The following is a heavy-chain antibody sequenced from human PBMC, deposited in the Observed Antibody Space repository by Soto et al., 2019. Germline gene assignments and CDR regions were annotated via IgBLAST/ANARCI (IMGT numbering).Heavy chain of an antibody. CDR2: MNPNSGNT. Sequence: ASVKVSCKASGYTFTSYDINWVRQATGQGLEWMGWMNPNSGNTGYAQKFQGRVTMTTDTSTSTAYMELRSLRSDDTAVYYCARDYGFGELFDPWGQGTLVTVSS. CDR3: ARDYGFGELFDP. CDR1: GYTFTSYD. V-gene: IGHV1-8*01. D-gene: IGHD3-10*01. J-gene: IGHJ5*02.